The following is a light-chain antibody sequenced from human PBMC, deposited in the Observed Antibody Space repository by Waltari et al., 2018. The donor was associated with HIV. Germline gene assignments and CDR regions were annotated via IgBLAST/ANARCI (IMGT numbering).Light chain of an antibody. Sequence: QSVLTQPPSASGTPGQRISISCFGSSSNIGSNSVYWYQQLPGTAPNLLIYRNNQRPSGVPDRFSGSKSGTSASLAISGLRSEDEADYYCATWDDSLRGVVFGGGAKLTVL. J-gene: IGLJ2*01. CDR3: ATWDDSLRGVV. CDR2: RNN. CDR1: SSNIGSNS. V-gene: IGLV1-47*01.